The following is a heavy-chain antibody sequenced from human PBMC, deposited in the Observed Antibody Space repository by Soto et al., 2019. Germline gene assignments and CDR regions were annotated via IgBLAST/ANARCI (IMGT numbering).Heavy chain of an antibody. CDR2: IYYSGST. Sequence: SETLSLTCTVSGGSISSYYWSWIRQPPGKGLEWIGYIYYSGSTNYNPSLKSRVTISVDTSKNQFSLKLSSVTAADTAVYYCARDIRDRGRGHYFDYWGQGTLVTVSS. CDR1: GGSISSYY. J-gene: IGHJ4*02. D-gene: IGHD1-26*01. CDR3: ARDIRDRGRGHYFDY. V-gene: IGHV4-59*01.